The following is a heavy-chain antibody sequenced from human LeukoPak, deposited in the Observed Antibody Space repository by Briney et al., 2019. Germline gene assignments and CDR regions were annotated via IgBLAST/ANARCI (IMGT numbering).Heavy chain of an antibody. Sequence: SETLSLTCTVSGGSISSSSYYWGWIRQPPGKGLEWIGSIYYSGSTYYNPSLKSRVTISVDTSKNQFSLKLSSVTAADTAVYYCATVVTPANAFDIWGQGTMVTVSS. CDR1: GGSISSSSYY. V-gene: IGHV4-39*07. CDR2: IYYSGST. D-gene: IGHD4-23*01. J-gene: IGHJ3*02. CDR3: ATVVTPANAFDI.